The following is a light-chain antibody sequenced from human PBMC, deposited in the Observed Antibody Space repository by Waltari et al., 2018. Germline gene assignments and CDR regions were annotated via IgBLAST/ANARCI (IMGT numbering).Light chain of an antibody. CDR1: SSDVGGYAY. CDR2: DVS. J-gene: IGLJ3*02. V-gene: IGLV2-11*01. CDR3: CSYAGRATWA. Sequence: QSALTQPRSVSGSPGHSVTISCTGTSSDVGGYAYVSWYQQYPGKAPKLVIYDVSKRPSGVPDRCSGSKSGNTASLTISGLQAEDEADYNCCSYAGRATWAFGGGTKLTVL.